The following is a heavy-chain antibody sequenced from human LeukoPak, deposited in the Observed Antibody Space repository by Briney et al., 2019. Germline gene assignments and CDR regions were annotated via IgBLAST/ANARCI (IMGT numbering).Heavy chain of an antibody. CDR3: ARAAELLGLQFDY. Sequence: ASVKVSCKASGGTFSSYAISWVRQAPGQGLEWMGRIIPIFGTANYAQKFQGRVTITTDESTSTAYMELSSLRSEDTAVCYCARAAELLGLQFDYWGQGTLVTVSS. D-gene: IGHD1-26*01. CDR1: GGTFSSYA. V-gene: IGHV1-69*05. J-gene: IGHJ4*02. CDR2: IIPIFGTA.